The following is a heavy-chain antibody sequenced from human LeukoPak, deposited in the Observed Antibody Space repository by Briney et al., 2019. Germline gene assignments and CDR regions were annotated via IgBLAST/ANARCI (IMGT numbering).Heavy chain of an antibody. CDR3: TTDNGDYGGIDAFDI. D-gene: IGHD4-17*01. CDR2: IKSKTDGGTT. CDR1: GFTFSNYA. J-gene: IGHJ3*02. V-gene: IGHV3-15*01. Sequence: GGSLRLSCAASGFTFSNYAMSWVRQAPGKGLEWVGRIKSKTDGGTTDYATPVKGRFTISRDDSKNTLYLQMNSLKTEDTAVYYCTTDNGDYGGIDAFDIWGQGTMVTVSS.